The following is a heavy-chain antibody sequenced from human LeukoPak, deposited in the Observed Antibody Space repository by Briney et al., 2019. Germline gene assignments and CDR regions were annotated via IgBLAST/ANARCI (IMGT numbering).Heavy chain of an antibody. CDR1: GGSIINFY. Sequence: SETLSLTCTFSGGSIINFYWSWIRQPAGKGLEWIGRIHASENTNYNPSLKSRVTMSVDTSKNQFSLKLSSVTAADTAVYYCARGSNYYGSGSAYYYYMDVWGKGTTVTVSS. J-gene: IGHJ6*03. CDR2: IHASENT. D-gene: IGHD3-10*01. V-gene: IGHV4-4*07. CDR3: ARGSNYYGSGSAYYYYMDV.